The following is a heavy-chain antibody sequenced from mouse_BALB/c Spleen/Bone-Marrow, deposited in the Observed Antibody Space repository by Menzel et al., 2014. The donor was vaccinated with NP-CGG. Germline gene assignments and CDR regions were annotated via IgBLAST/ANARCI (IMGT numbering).Heavy chain of an antibody. Sequence: VQLQQSGPELVKPGASVKMSCKASGYTFTSYVMHWVKQKPGQGLEWIGYINSYNDGTKYNEKSKGKATLTSDKSSSTAYMELSSLTSEDSAVYYCARGGYGNVYYAMDYWGQGTSVTVSS. CDR3: ARGGYGNVYYAMDY. J-gene: IGHJ4*01. V-gene: IGHV1-14*01. CDR1: GYTFTSYV. CDR2: INSYNDGT. D-gene: IGHD2-10*02.